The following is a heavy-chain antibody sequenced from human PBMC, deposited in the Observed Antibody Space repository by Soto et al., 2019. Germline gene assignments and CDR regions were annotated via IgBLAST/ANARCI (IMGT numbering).Heavy chain of an antibody. Sequence: XGSLRVDCASSGFTVSSNYMSLVLQAPGKGLEWVSVIYSGGSTYYADSVKGRFTISRDNSKNTLYLQMNSLRAEDTAVYYCARSYGGSWLTTDAFDIWGQGTMVTVSS. D-gene: IGHD2-15*01. CDR2: IYSGGST. J-gene: IGHJ3*02. V-gene: IGHV3-53*01. CDR1: GFTVSSNY. CDR3: ARSYGGSWLTTDAFDI.